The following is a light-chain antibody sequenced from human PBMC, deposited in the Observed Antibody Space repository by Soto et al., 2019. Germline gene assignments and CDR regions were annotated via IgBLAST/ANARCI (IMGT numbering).Light chain of an antibody. CDR2: ADN. CDR3: AAWDDTLNGRYV. V-gene: IGLV1-44*01. Sequence: QSVLTQPLSASGTPGQRVTISCSGSSSNIGINTVSWYQQIPGTAPRVLIYADNQRPSGVPDRFSGSKSGTSASLAISWLQSEDEAAYYCAAWDDTLNGRYVFGTGTKLTVL. J-gene: IGLJ1*01. CDR1: SSNIGINT.